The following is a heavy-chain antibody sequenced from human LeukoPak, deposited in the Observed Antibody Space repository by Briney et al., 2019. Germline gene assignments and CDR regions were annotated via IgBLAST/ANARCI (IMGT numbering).Heavy chain of an antibody. J-gene: IGHJ6*03. CDR1: GFSFSSYA. Sequence: GGSLRLSCAASGFSFSSYAMSWVRQAPGKGLEWVSSISSSGRNTHYADSVRGRLTISRDNSQNPLWLQMNSLGAEDTAVYYCAKGYLRTIDDYYYMDVWGKGTTVTVSS. CDR3: AKGYLRTIDDYYYMDV. V-gene: IGHV3-23*01. CDR2: ISSSGRNT. D-gene: IGHD3-3*01.